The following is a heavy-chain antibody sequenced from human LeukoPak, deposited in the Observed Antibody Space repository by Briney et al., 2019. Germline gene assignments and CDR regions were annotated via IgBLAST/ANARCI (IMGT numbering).Heavy chain of an antibody. J-gene: IGHJ5*02. CDR3: ATPYSSSWP. D-gene: IGHD6-13*01. V-gene: IGHV5-51*01. CDR1: GYIFTDYW. CDR2: IYPGDSDT. Sequence: GESLKISCKGSGYIFTDYWIGWVRQMPGKGLEWMGIIYPGDSDTKYSPSFQGQVTISADRSINTAYLQWSSLRASDTAIYYCATPYSSSWPWGQGTLVTISS.